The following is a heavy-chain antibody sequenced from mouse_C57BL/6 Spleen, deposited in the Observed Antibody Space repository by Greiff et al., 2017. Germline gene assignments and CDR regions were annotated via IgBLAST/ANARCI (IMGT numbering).Heavy chain of an antibody. D-gene: IGHD2-5*01. CDR2: IYPGGGYT. CDR1: GYTFTNYW. V-gene: IGHV1-63*01. CDR3: ASLSGSNYGYFDV. Sequence: VQLQQSGAELVRPGTSVKMSCKASGYTFTNYWIGWAKQRPGHGLEWIGDIYPGGGYTNYNEKFKGKATLTADKSSSTAYMQFSSLTSEDSAIYYCASLSGSNYGYFDVWGTGTTVTVSS. J-gene: IGHJ1*03.